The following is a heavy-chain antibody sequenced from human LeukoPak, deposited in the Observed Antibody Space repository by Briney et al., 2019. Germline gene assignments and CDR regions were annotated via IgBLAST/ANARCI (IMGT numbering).Heavy chain of an antibody. CDR3: ARYYGDYEVSDY. CDR1: GYTFTSYG. Sequence: ASVKVSCKASGYTFTSYGITWVRQAPGQGLEWVGWISTYNGNTNYAQKLQGRVTMTTDTSTSTAYMELRSLRSDDTAVYYCARYYGDYEVSDYWGQGTLVTVSS. CDR2: ISTYNGNT. V-gene: IGHV1-18*01. D-gene: IGHD4-17*01. J-gene: IGHJ4*02.